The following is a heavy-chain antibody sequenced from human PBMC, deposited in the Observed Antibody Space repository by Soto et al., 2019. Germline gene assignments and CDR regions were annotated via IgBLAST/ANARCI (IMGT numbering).Heavy chain of an antibody. Sequence: PSETLSLTCSVSGGSIRSYYWSWIRQSPEKGLEWIGYFYHSGNSNYNPSLKSRVTISVDTSKNQLSLSLRSVTAADTAVYYCVRDGTKTLRDWFDPWGQAISVTVSS. CDR1: GGSIRSYY. CDR3: VRDGTKTLRDWFDP. V-gene: IGHV4-59*01. J-gene: IGHJ5*02. D-gene: IGHD1-1*01. CDR2: FYHSGNS.